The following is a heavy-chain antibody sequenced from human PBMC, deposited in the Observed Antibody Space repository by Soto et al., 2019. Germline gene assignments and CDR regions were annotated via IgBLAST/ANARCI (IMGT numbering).Heavy chain of an antibody. CDR1: GGSISCSTYY. CDR3: ASSGWFDP. V-gene: IGHV4-39*01. Sequence: QLQLQESGPGLVKPSETLSLTCTVSGGSISCSTYYWRWIRQPPGKGLEWIGTIYYSGSTYYNPSLKSRFTISVDTSKNQFSLKLRSVTAAHTAVYYCASSGWFDPWGQGTLVTVSS. J-gene: IGHJ5*02. CDR2: IYYSGST.